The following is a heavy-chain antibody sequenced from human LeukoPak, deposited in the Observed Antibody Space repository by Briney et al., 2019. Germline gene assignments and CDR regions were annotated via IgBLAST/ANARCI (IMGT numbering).Heavy chain of an antibody. D-gene: IGHD3-3*01. J-gene: IGHJ4*02. CDR1: GGSFSGYY. V-gene: IGHV4-34*01. Sequence: PSETLSLTCAVYGGSFSGYYWSWIRQPPGKWLEWIGEINHSGSTNYNPSLKSRVTISVDTSKNQFSLKLSSVTAADTAVYYCARGCDFWSGYYRSYYFDYGGQGTLVTVSS. CDR2: INHSGST. CDR3: ARGCDFWSGYYRSYYFDY.